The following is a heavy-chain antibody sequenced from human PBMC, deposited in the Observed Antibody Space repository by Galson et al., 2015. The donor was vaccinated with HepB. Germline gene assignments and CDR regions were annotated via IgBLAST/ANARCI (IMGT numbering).Heavy chain of an antibody. CDR3: ARGGWYANAFDI. CDR1: GYIFTSSG. CDR2: IYGFNGNT. J-gene: IGHJ3*02. D-gene: IGHD6-19*01. V-gene: IGHV1-18*01. Sequence: SVKVSCKASGYIFTSSGISWVRQAPGKGLEWMGWIYGFNGNTNYAQRLQGRVTMTTDTSTTTAYMGLRRLTSDDTAVYYCARGGWYANAFDIWGQGTMVTVSS.